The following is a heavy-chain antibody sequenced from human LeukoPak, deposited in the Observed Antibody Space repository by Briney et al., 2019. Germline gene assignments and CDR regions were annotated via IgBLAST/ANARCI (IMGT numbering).Heavy chain of an antibody. CDR2: SKRKIGGGTT. Sequence: KPGGSLRLSCAASGFTFSNAWMNWVRQAPGKGLEWVGRSKRKIGGGTTDYAAPVKGRSTISRDDSRNTLSLQMNSLRSEDTAVYYCVADFGESDGGLWYGMDVWGQGTTVTVSS. CDR1: GFTFSNAW. V-gene: IGHV3-15*07. J-gene: IGHJ6*02. CDR3: VADFGESDGGLWYGMDV. D-gene: IGHD4/OR15-4a*01.